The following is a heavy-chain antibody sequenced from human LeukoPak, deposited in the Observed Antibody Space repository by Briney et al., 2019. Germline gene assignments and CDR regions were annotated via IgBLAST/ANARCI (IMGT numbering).Heavy chain of an antibody. CDR3: ASVRLYYDFWSGYSPYYFDY. J-gene: IGHJ4*02. D-gene: IGHD3-3*01. CDR2: IYYSGST. CDR1: GGSISSGDYY. Sequence: SETLSLTCTVSGGSISSGDYYWSWIRQPPGKGLEWIGYIYYSGSTYYNPSLKSRVTISVDTSKNQFSLKLSSVTAADTAVYYCASVRLYYDFWSGYSPYYFDYWGQGPVVTVSS. V-gene: IGHV4-30-4*08.